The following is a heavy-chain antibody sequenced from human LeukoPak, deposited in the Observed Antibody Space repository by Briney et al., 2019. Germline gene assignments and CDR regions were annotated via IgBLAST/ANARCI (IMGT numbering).Heavy chain of an antibody. CDR2: ISSSSSYI. D-gene: IGHD4-23*01. Sequence: GGSLRLSCAASGFTFSSYSMNWVRQAPGKGLEWVSSISSSSSYIYYADSVKGRFTISRDNAKNSLYLQMKSLRAEDTAVYYCARGPMVVTPIDYWGQGTLVTVSS. CDR3: ARGPMVVTPIDY. CDR1: GFTFSSYS. V-gene: IGHV3-21*01. J-gene: IGHJ4*02.